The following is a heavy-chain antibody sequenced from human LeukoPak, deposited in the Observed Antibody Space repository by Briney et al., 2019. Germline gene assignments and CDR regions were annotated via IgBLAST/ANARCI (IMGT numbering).Heavy chain of an antibody. J-gene: IGHJ4*02. Sequence: GRSLRLSCAASGFTFSSYAMHWVRQAPGKGLEWVSSISSSSSYIYYADSVKGRFTISRDNAKNSLYLQMNSLRAEGTAVYYCARGRSGYDPFDYWGQGTLVTVSS. CDR3: ARGRSGYDPFDY. CDR1: GFTFSSYA. D-gene: IGHD5-12*01. V-gene: IGHV3-21*01. CDR2: ISSSSSYI.